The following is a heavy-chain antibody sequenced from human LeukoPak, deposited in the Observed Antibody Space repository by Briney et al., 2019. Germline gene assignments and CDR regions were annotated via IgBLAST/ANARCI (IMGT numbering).Heavy chain of an antibody. CDR1: GYVFTAYY. Sequence: GASVKVSCKASGYVFTAYYIHWVRQAPGQGLEWMGRINPNSGGKNHAQKFQGRVTMTRDTSISTAYMDLSRLRPDDTAVYYCAAGRVEMATQMPFDYWGRGTLFTVSS. V-gene: IGHV1-2*06. D-gene: IGHD5-24*01. CDR2: INPNSGGK. J-gene: IGHJ4*02. CDR3: AAGRVEMATQMPFDY.